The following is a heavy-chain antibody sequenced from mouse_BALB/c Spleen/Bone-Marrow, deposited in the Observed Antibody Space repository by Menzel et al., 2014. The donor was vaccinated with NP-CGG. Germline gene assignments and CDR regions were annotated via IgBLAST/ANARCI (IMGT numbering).Heavy chain of an antibody. D-gene: IGHD2-3*01. J-gene: IGHJ2*01. Sequence: DVHLVESGGGLVKPGGSLKLSCAASGFTFSSYAMSWVRQTPEKRLEWVATISSGGSYTYYPDSVKGRFTISRDDAKNTLYLQMSSLRSEDTAMYYCARQDDGYHTRYFDYWGQGTTLTVSS. CDR3: ARQDDGYHTRYFDY. CDR2: ISSGGSYT. V-gene: IGHV5-9-3*01. CDR1: GFTFSSYA.